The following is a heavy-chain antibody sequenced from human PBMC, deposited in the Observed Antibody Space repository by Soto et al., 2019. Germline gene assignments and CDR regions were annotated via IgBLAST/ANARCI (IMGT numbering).Heavy chain of an antibody. Sequence: GASVKVSCKASGYNFTSYYMHWVRQAPGQGLEWMGIINPSGGSTSYAQKFQGRVTMTRDTSTSTVYMELSSLRSEDTAVYYCARDPPNPGNRHGMDVWGQGTTVTVSS. D-gene: IGHD4-4*01. CDR1: GYNFTSYY. J-gene: IGHJ6*02. CDR3: ARDPPNPGNRHGMDV. CDR2: INPSGGST. V-gene: IGHV1-46*01.